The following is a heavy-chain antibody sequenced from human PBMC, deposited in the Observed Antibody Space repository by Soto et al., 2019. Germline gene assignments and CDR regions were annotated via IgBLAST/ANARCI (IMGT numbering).Heavy chain of an antibody. CDR3: AKDPPSEKLQPDYGMDV. CDR1: GFTFSTSA. V-gene: IGHV3-23*01. D-gene: IGHD2-15*01. CDR2: ISASGRST. Sequence: GSLRLSCAASGFTFSTSAMSWVRQAPGKGLEWVSLISASGRSTDYADSVKGRFTISRDNSKSTVYLQMNSLRADDTAVYYCAKDPPSEKLQPDYGMDVWGQGTTVTVSS. J-gene: IGHJ6*02.